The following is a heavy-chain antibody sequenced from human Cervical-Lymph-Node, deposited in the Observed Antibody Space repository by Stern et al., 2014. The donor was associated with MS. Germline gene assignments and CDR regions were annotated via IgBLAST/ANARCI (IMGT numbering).Heavy chain of an antibody. CDR3: ARGGSYSSGWRPFEY. Sequence: QVQLQESGPGLVKPSPTLSLTCTVSGGSISSGGYYWSWIRQQPGKGLEWIGYIYYSGSTYYNPSLKSRVTISVDTSKNQFSLKLSSVTAADTAVYYCARGGSYSSGWRPFEYWGQGTLVTVSS. CDR2: IYYSGST. V-gene: IGHV4-31*03. D-gene: IGHD6-19*01. CDR1: GGSISSGGYY. J-gene: IGHJ4*02.